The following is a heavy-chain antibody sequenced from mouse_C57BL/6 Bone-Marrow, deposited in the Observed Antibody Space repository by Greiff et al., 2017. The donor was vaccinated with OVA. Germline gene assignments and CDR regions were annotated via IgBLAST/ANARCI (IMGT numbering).Heavy chain of an antibody. D-gene: IGHD1-1*01. CDR3: ARSLRYYFDY. V-gene: IGHV1-81*01. CDR1: GYTFTSYG. CDR2: IYPRSGNT. Sequence: VKLMESGAELARPGASVKLSCKASGYTFTSYGISWVKQRTGQGLEWIGEIYPRSGNTYYNEKFKGKATLTADKSSSTAYMELRSLTSEDSAVYFCARSLRYYFDYWGQGTTLTVSS. J-gene: IGHJ2*01.